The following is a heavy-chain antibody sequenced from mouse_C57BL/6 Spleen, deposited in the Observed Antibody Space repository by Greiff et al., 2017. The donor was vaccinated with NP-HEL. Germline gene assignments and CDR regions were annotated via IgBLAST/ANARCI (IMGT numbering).Heavy chain of an antibody. J-gene: IGHJ4*01. D-gene: IGHD1-1*01. CDR3: ARPRYYYGSSSYAMDY. CDR2: ISSGSSTI. Sequence: EVKVVESGGGLVKPGGSLKLSCAASGFTFSDYGMHWVRQAPEKGLEWVAYISSGSSTIYYADTVKGRYTISRDNAKNTLFLQMTSLRSEDTAMYYCARPRYYYGSSSYAMDYWGQGTSVTVSS. V-gene: IGHV5-17*01. CDR1: GFTFSDYG.